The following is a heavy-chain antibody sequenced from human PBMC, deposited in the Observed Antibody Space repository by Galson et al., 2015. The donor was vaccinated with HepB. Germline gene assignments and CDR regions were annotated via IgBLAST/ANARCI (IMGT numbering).Heavy chain of an antibody. Sequence: SVKVSCKASGYIFTDYYIHWVRQAPGQGLEWMGRINPNSGGTNYEHKFQGRVTMTRDTSISTAYMQLSGLKSDDTAVYYCARAYYYASSGEGASDIWGHGTMVTVSS. D-gene: IGHD3-22*01. V-gene: IGHV1-2*06. CDR1: GYIFTDYY. J-gene: IGHJ3*02. CDR3: ARAYYYASSGEGASDI. CDR2: INPNSGGT.